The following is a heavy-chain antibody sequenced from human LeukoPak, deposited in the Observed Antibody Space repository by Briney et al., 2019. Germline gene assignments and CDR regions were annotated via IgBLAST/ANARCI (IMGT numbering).Heavy chain of an antibody. J-gene: IGHJ4*02. Sequence: ASVKVSCKASEYIFTTYEINWVRQATGQGLEWMGWINPNSGNTGYAQKFQGRVTMTRNTSISTAYMELSSLRSEDTAVYYCARAGGYCGRISCPYYFDYWGQGSLVAVSS. D-gene: IGHD2-15*01. CDR3: ARAGGYCGRISCPYYFDY. CDR1: EYIFTTYE. CDR2: INPNSGNT. V-gene: IGHV1-8*01.